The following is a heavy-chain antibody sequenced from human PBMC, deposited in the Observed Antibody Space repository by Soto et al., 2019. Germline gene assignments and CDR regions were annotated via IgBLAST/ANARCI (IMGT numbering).Heavy chain of an antibody. J-gene: IGHJ3*02. CDR2: IFYTGST. CDR1: GGTINSGDYF. D-gene: IGHD3-22*01. V-gene: IGHV4-30-4*01. Sequence: SETLSLTCSVSGGTINSGDYFWSWIRQPPGKGLEWIGSIFYTGSTYYSPSLKSRASMSMDTSKNLFSLRLRSLTAADTAVYYCARGNYYDSSGYYFSDAFDIWGQGTMVTVSS. CDR3: ARGNYYDSSGYYFSDAFDI.